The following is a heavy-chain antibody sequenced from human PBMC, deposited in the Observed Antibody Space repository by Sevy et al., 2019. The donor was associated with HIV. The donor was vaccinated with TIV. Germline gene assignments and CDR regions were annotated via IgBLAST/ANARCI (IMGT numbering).Heavy chain of an antibody. D-gene: IGHD3-3*01. Sequence: GGSLRLSCAASGFTFSSYWMSWVRQAPGKGLEWVANIKQDGSEKYYVDSVKGRFTISRDNAKNSLYLQMNSLRAEDTDAYYCARDQYYDFWSGYSWGQGTLVTVSS. CDR1: GFTFSSYW. CDR2: IKQDGSEK. CDR3: ARDQYYDFWSGYS. J-gene: IGHJ5*02. V-gene: IGHV3-7*03.